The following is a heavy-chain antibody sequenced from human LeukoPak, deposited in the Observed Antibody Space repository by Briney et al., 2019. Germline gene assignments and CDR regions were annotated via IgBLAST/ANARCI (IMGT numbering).Heavy chain of an antibody. CDR1: GFTFSSYE. Sequence: GGSLRLSYAASGFTFSSYEMNWVRQAPGKGLEWVSYISSSGSTIYYADSVKGRFTISRDNAKNSLYLQMNSLRAEDTAVYYCARVVITNFDYWGQGTLVTVSS. CDR3: ARVVITNFDY. V-gene: IGHV3-48*03. CDR2: ISSSGSTI. D-gene: IGHD3-16*01. J-gene: IGHJ4*02.